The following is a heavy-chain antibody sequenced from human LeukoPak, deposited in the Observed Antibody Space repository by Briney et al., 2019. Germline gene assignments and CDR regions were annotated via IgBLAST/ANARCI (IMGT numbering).Heavy chain of an antibody. J-gene: IGHJ4*02. CDR2: ISGSGGSA. V-gene: IGHV3-23*01. CDR1: GFTFSSYA. Sequence: GGSLRLSCAASGFTFSSYAMSWVRQAPGKGLEWVSAISGSGGSAYYADSVKGRFTISRDNSKNTLYLQMNSLRAEDTAVYYCAKDGETTVTTEMYFDYWGQGTLVTVSS. CDR3: AKDGETTVTTEMYFDY. D-gene: IGHD4-11*01.